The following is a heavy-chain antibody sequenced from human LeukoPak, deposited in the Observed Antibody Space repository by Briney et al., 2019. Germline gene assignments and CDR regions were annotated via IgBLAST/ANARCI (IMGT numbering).Heavy chain of an antibody. CDR3: ARGPHGWFDP. Sequence: SETLSLTCAVYGGSFSGYYWGWIRQPPGEGLEWIGEINHSGSTNYNPSLKSRVTISVDTSKNQFSLKLSSVTAADTAVYYCARGPHGWFDPWGQGTLVTVSS. J-gene: IGHJ5*02. CDR2: INHSGST. CDR1: GGSFSGYY. V-gene: IGHV4-34*01.